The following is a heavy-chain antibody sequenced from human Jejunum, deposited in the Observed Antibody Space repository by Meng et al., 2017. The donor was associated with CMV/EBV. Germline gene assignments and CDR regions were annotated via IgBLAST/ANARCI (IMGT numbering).Heavy chain of an antibody. CDR3: ARESMVAVSRYYYYVMDV. Sequence: ACYYWSRVRQPPGKGLEWIGYISYHGKTTYNPSLKSRVTITGDTSKNHFSLKLSSVTAADTALYYCARESMVAVSRYYYYVMDVWGQGTTVTVSS. CDR2: ISYHGKT. CDR1: ACYY. V-gene: IGHV4-61*01. J-gene: IGHJ6*02. D-gene: IGHD2-15*01.